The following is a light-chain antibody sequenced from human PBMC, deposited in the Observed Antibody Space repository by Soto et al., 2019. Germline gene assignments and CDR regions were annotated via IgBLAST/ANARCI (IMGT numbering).Light chain of an antibody. J-gene: IGKJ1*01. V-gene: IGKV1-5*03. Sequence: DIHITQSPSTLSASVGDRVTITCRASQSISTWLAWYQQKPGKAPKLLIYKASTLESGVPSRFSGSGSGTEFTLTISSLQPDDFATYHCQQYNSNPWTFGQGTKVDIK. CDR1: QSISTW. CDR3: QQYNSNPWT. CDR2: KAS.